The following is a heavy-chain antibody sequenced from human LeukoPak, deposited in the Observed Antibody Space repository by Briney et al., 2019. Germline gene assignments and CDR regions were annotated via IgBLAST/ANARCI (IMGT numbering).Heavy chain of an antibody. V-gene: IGHV3-30*18. CDR1: GFTFSSYG. D-gene: IGHD4-11*01. CDR3: AKSTTVTTQQRGYFDY. Sequence: PGGSLRLSCAASGFTFSSYGMHWVRQAPGKGLEWVAVISYDGNNKYFADSVKGRFTISRDNPKSTLYLQMNSLRAEDTAVYYCAKSTTVTTQQRGYFDYWGQGTLVTVSS. CDR2: ISYDGNNK. J-gene: IGHJ4*02.